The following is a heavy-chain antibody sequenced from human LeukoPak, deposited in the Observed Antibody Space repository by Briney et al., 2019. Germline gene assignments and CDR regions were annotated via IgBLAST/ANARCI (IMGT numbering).Heavy chain of an antibody. D-gene: IGHD5-24*01. J-gene: IGHJ6*02. CDR2: IIPIFGIT. CDR1: GGTFSSYA. CDR3: ARDLTRDGYNHDIRYGMDV. Sequence: GASVQVSYKASGGTFSSYAFSWVRQAPGQGLEWMGRIIPIFGITNYPQKPQGIVTITADKATSTAYMELSSLRSEDTAVYDCARDLTRDGYNHDIRYGMDVWGQGTTVTVSS. V-gene: IGHV1-69*04.